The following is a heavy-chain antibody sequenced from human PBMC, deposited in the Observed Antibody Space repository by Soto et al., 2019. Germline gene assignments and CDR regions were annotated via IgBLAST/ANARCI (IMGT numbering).Heavy chain of an antibody. CDR3: AKLSSSGWYFDY. J-gene: IGHJ4*02. CDR2: ISYDGSNT. CDR1: GFTFSSYG. D-gene: IGHD6-19*01. Sequence: GGSLRLSCAASGFTFSSYGMHWVRQAPGKGLEWVAVISYDGSNTYYADSVKGRFTISRDNSKNTLYLQMNSLRAEDTAVYYWAKLSSSGWYFDYWGQGTLVTVSS. V-gene: IGHV3-30*18.